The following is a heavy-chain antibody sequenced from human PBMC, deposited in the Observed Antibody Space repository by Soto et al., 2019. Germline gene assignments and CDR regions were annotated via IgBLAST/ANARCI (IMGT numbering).Heavy chain of an antibody. CDR3: ARDGGGGSHSIPY. D-gene: IGHD1-26*01. Sequence: QVQLQESGPGLVKPSQTLSLTCTVSGGSISSGGYYWSWIRQHPGKGLEWIGYIYYSGSTYYNPSLKSRLTISVDTSKSQFSLKLSSVTAAHTAVYYCARDGGGGSHSIPYWGQGTLVTVSS. CDR1: GGSISSGGYY. CDR2: IYYSGST. V-gene: IGHV4-31*03. J-gene: IGHJ4*02.